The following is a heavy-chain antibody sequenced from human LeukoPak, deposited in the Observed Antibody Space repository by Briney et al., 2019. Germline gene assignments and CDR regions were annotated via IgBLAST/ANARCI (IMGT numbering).Heavy chain of an antibody. CDR2: TYARSKWFS. Sequence: SETLSLTCALSGDSLSSNSAAWNWIRQSPSRGLEWLGRTYARSKWFSDYALSVKSRITINPDTSKNQFSLQLNSVSPEDTAVYYCARDNEGLFDYWGQGTLVTVSS. CDR1: GDSLSSNSAA. J-gene: IGHJ4*02. D-gene: IGHD1-1*01. CDR3: ARDNEGLFDY. V-gene: IGHV6-1*01.